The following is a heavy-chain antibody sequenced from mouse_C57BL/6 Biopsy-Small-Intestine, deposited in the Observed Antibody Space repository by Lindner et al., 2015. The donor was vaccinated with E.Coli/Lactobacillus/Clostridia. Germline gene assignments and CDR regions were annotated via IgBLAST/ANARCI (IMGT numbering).Heavy chain of an antibody. Sequence: QLQESGPELVKPGASVKISCKASGCSFTDYNMNWVKQSNGKSLEWIGVINPNYGTTSYNQKFKGKATLTVDQSSSTAYMQLNSLTSEDSAVYYCARSRYHSNRGYYAMDYWGQGTSVTVSS. CDR2: INPNYGTT. CDR3: ARSRYHSNRGYYAMDY. D-gene: IGHD2-5*01. V-gene: IGHV1-39*01. J-gene: IGHJ4*01. CDR1: GCSFTDYN.